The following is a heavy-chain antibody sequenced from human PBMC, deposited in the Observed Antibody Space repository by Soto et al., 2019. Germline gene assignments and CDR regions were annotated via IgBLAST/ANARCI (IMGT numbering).Heavy chain of an antibody. CDR2: ISYDGSNK. CDR1: GFTFSSYA. Sequence: QVQLVESGGGVVQPGRSLRLSCAASGFTFSSYAMHWVRQAPGKRLEWVAVISYDGSNKYYADSVKGRFTISRDNSKNTLYLQMNSLRAEDTAVYYCARDTPPVKAGTFDYWGQGTLVTVSS. V-gene: IGHV3-30-3*01. CDR3: ARDTPPVKAGTFDY. D-gene: IGHD6-13*01. J-gene: IGHJ4*02.